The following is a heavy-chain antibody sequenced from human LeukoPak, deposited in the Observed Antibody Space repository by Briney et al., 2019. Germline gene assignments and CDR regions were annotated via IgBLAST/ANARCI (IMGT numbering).Heavy chain of an antibody. CDR2: MIPNSGNT. J-gene: IGHJ3*02. D-gene: IGHD3-22*01. CDR3: ARVETVDSSGYNRDDAFDI. CDR1: GYTFTSYD. Sequence: ASVKVSCKASGYTFTSYDINWVRQATGQGLEWMGWMIPNSGNTGYAQKFQGRVTMTRNTSISTAYMELSSLRSEDTAVYYCARVETVDSSGYNRDDAFDIWGQGTMVTVSS. V-gene: IGHV1-8*01.